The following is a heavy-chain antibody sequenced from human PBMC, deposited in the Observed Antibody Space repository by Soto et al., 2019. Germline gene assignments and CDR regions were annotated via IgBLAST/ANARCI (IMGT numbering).Heavy chain of an antibody. CDR3: ARDRAHFYESSGRLDL. J-gene: IGHJ4*02. D-gene: IGHD3-22*01. CDR2: ISYSGST. Sequence: SETLSLTCSVSGDSMNNGDYFWTWIRQTPGKGLQWIGYISYSGSTFYNPSLKTRLALSVDTSKNQFSVRLRSVTAADTAVYYCARDRAHFYESSGRLDLWGQGMLVTVSS. V-gene: IGHV4-30-4*01. CDR1: GDSMNNGDYF.